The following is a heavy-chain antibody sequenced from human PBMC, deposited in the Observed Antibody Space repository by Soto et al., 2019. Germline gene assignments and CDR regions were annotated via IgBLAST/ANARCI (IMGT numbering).Heavy chain of an antibody. CDR1: GGSISSYY. J-gene: IGHJ3*02. CDR3: ARSRWLANPHFYI. V-gene: IGHV4-59*08. Sequence: PSETLSLTCTVSGGSISSYYWSWIRQPPGKGLEWIGYIYYSGSTNYNPSLKSRVTISVDTSKNQFSLKLSSVTAADTAVYYCARSRWLANPHFYIWGQGTMDTVSS. CDR2: IYYSGST. D-gene: IGHD6-19*01.